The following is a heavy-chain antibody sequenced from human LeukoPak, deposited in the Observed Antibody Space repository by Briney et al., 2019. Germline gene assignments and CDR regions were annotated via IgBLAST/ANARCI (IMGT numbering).Heavy chain of an antibody. D-gene: IGHD6-19*01. CDR3: APSYSSGWVDY. CDR1: GYTFTSYY. V-gene: IGHV1-46*01. CDR2: INPSGGST. J-gene: IGHJ4*02. Sequence: ASVKVSRKASGYTFTSYYMHWGRQAPGQGLEWMGIINPSGGSTTYAQKFQGRVTMTRDTSTSTVYMELSSLRSEDTAVYYCAPSYSSGWVDYWGQGTMVTVSS.